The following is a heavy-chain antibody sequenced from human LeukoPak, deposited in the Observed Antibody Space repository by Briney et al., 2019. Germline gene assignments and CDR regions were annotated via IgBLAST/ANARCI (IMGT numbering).Heavy chain of an antibody. CDR3: ARDSGPDSSGYYHY. CDR2: IYSGGST. J-gene: IGHJ4*02. Sequence: GGSLRLSCAVSGFTVSSNYMSWVRQAPGKGLEWVSVIYSGGSTYYADSVKGRFTISRDNSKNTLYLQMNSLRAEDTAVYYCARDSGPDSSGYYHYWGQGTLVTVSS. V-gene: IGHV3-53*01. CDR1: GFTVSSNY. D-gene: IGHD3-22*01.